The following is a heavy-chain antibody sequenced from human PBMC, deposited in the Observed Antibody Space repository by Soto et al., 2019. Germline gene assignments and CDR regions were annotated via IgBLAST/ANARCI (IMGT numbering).Heavy chain of an antibody. CDR1: VGSISSSSYF. V-gene: IGHV4-39*01. D-gene: IGHD6-19*01. J-gene: IGHJ5*02. Sequence: QQQLQESGPGLVKPSETLSLTCTVSVGSISSSSYFWAWIRQPPGKGLEWIGSIYYSGSTYYNPSLKSRITISADTSKNQLSLKLSSVTAADTAVYYCARRIGSGYSPNWFDPWGQGTLVTVSS. CDR2: IYYSGST. CDR3: ARRIGSGYSPNWFDP.